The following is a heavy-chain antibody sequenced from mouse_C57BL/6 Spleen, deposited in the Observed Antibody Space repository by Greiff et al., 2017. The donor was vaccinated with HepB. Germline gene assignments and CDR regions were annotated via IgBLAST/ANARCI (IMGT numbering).Heavy chain of an antibody. Sequence: QVQLQQPGAELVKPGASVKLSCKASGYTFTSYWMHWVKQRPGQGLEWIGMIHPNSGSTNYNEKFKSKATLTVDKSSSTAYMQLSSLTSEDSAVYYCARDWITTVVANYFDYWGQGTTLTVSS. D-gene: IGHD1-1*01. CDR3: ARDWITTVVANYFDY. V-gene: IGHV1-64*01. J-gene: IGHJ2*01. CDR2: IHPNSGST. CDR1: GYTFTSYW.